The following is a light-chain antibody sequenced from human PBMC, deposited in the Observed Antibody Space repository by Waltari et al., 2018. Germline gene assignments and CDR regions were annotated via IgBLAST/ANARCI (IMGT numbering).Light chain of an antibody. CDR2: DTS. CDR3: LLAYSGTRI. V-gene: IGLV7-46*01. CDR1: TGAVTSGHY. Sequence: QAVVTQAPSLTVSPGGTVTLTCASNTGAVTSGHYTCAFQQKPGPAPRTLIYDTSNKNSWTPARFSGSLLGGKAALTRSGVQPEDEADYYCLLAYSGTRIFGGGTKLTVL. J-gene: IGLJ2*01.